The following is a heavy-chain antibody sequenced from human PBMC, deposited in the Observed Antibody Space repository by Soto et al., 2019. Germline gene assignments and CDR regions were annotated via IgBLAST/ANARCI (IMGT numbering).Heavy chain of an antibody. CDR1: GYSFTSYW. D-gene: IGHD6-19*01. V-gene: IGHV5-51*01. CDR3: AKIPIPGRSSVWWDYYYGMDV. CDR2: IYPGDSDT. J-gene: IGHJ6*02. Sequence: GESLKISCKGSGYSFTSYWIGWVRQMPGKGLEWMGIIYPGDSDTRYSPSFQGQVTISADKSISTADMELSSLSSEDTAVYYCAKIPIPGRSSVWWDYYYGMDVWGQGTTATV.